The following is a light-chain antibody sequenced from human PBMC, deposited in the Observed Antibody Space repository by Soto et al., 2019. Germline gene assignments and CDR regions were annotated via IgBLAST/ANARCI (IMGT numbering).Light chain of an antibody. CDR2: AAS. V-gene: IGKV1-39*01. CDR3: QQSYTTLFT. Sequence: DIQMTQSPSYLSASVGDRFTITFRTSQSIDNYLNWYQQKPGKAPKLLMFAASTLQSGVPSRFSGSGSETDFTLTISSLQPEDLATYYCQQSYTTLFTFGPGTKVDIK. CDR1: QSIDNY. J-gene: IGKJ3*01.